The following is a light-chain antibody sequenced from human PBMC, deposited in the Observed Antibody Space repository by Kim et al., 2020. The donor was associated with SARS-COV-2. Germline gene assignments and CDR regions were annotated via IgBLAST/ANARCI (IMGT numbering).Light chain of an antibody. J-gene: IGKJ2*01. CDR2: DAS. CDR3: QQFDNLPYT. CDR1: QDISNH. Sequence: SASIGDRVTIPCQASQDISNHLNWYQQKPGKAPKLLIYDASKLETGAPSRFRGRGSGSDFTLTISSLQPEDIATYFCQQFDNLPYTFGQGTKLEI. V-gene: IGKV1-33*01.